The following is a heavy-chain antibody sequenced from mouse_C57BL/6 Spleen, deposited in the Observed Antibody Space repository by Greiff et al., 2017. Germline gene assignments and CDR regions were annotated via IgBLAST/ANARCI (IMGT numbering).Heavy chain of an antibody. CDR3: ARGGYDGYPNYFDY. Sequence: VQLQQPGAELVRPGSSVKLSCKASGYTFTSYWMHWVKQRPIQGLEWIGNIDPSDSETHYNQKFKDKATLTVDKSSSTAYMQLSSLTSEDSAVYYCARGGYDGYPNYFDYWGQGTTLTVSS. CDR2: IDPSDSET. CDR1: GYTFTSYW. V-gene: IGHV1-52*01. J-gene: IGHJ2*01. D-gene: IGHD2-3*01.